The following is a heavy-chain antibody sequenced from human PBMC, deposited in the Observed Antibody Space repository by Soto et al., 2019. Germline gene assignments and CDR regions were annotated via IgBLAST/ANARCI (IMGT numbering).Heavy chain of an antibody. CDR3: ARSRTGNTYGGMDV. V-gene: IGHV3-66*01. CDR2: IHSGGDT. Sequence: GGSLRLSCAASGFTFSSYWMTWVRQAPGKGLEWVSVIHSGGDTYYTDSVKGRFTISRDNSKNTLYLQMNSLRAEDTAVYYCARSRTGNTYGGMDVWGQGTTVTVSS. CDR1: GFTFSSYW. J-gene: IGHJ6*02. D-gene: IGHD1-7*01.